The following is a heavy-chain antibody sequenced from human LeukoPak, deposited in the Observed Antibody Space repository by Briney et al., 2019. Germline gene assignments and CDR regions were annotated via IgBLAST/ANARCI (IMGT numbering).Heavy chain of an antibody. CDR3: ARDFRMYYYGSGSQHNWFDP. CDR1: GGSFSGYY. J-gene: IGHJ5*02. V-gene: IGHV4-34*01. D-gene: IGHD3-10*01. CDR2: INHSGST. Sequence: SETLSLTCAVYGGSFSGYYWSWIRQPPGKGLEWIGEINHSGSTNYNPSLKSRVTISVDTSKNQFSLKLSSVTAADTAVYYCARDFRMYYYGSGSQHNWFDPWGQGTLATVSS.